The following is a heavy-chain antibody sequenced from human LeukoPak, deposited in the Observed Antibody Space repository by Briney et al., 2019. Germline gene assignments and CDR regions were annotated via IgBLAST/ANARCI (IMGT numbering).Heavy chain of an antibody. V-gene: IGHV4-59*08. Sequence: PSETLSLTCTVSGGSISSYYWSWIRQPPGKGLEWIGYIYYSGSTNYNPSLKSRVTISVDTSKNQFSLKLSSVTAADTAVYYCARGGSAGYSTVPYWGQGTLVTVSS. CDR2: IYYSGST. D-gene: IGHD6-13*01. CDR1: GGSISSYY. J-gene: IGHJ4*02. CDR3: ARGGSAGYSTVPY.